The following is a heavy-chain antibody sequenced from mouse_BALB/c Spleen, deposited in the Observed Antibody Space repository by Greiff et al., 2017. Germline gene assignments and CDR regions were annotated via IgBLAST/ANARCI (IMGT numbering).Heavy chain of an antibody. D-gene: IGHD2-4*01. CDR3: ARSEGLRRRGYAMDY. V-gene: IGHV1-82*01. J-gene: IGHJ4*01. Sequence: QVHVKQSGPELVKPGASVMISCKASGYAFSSSWMNWVKQRPGQGLEWIGRIYPGDGDTNYNGKFKGKATLTADKSSSTAYMQLSSLTSVDSAVYFCARSEGLRRRGYAMDYWGQGTSVTVSS. CDR2: IYPGDGDT. CDR1: GYAFSSSW.